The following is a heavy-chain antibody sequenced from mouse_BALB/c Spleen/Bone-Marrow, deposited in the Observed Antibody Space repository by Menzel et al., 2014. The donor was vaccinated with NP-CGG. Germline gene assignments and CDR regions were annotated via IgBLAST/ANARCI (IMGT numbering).Heavy chain of an antibody. CDR2: IDPENGDT. J-gene: IGHJ2*01. CDR3: NADPIP. CDR1: GFNIKDYY. Sequence: VQLQQPGAELARSGASVKLSCTASGFNIKDYYMNWVKQRPEQGLEWIGWIDPENGDTEYAPKFQGKATMTADTSSNTAYLQLRSLTSKETGFYYVNADPIPWGQGTTLTAPS. V-gene: IGHV14-4*02.